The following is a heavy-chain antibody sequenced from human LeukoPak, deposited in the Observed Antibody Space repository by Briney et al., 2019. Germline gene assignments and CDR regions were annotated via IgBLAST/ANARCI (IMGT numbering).Heavy chain of an antibody. CDR3: ARAPHCSSTSCYSRWRSPTNEYFQH. CDR1: GYTFTSYG. V-gene: IGHV1-18*01. CDR2: ISAYNGKP. J-gene: IGHJ1*01. Sequence: GASVKVSCKASGYTFTSYGISWVRQAPGQGLEWMGWISAYNGKPNYAQKLQGRVTMTTDTSTSTAYMELSSLRSEDTAVYYCARAPHCSSTSCYSRWRSPTNEYFQHWGQGTLVTVSS. D-gene: IGHD2-2*01.